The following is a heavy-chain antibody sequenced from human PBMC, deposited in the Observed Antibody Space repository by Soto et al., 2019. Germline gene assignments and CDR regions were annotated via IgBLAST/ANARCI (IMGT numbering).Heavy chain of an antibody. D-gene: IGHD4-17*01. CDR3: AREDGDYNYYYGMDV. J-gene: IGHJ6*02. CDR1: GFTVSSKY. Sequence: PGGSLRLSCAASGFTVSSKYMSWVRQAPGKGLEWVSLIQSGGPTYYADSVKGRFTISRDTSENTVHLQMDSLRAEDTAVYYCAREDGDYNYYYGMDVWGQGTTVTVSS. CDR2: IQSGGPT. V-gene: IGHV3-66*01.